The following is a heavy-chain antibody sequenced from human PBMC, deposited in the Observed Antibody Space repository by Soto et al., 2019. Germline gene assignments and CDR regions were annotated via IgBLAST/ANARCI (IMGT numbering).Heavy chain of an antibody. D-gene: IGHD2-2*02. CDR2: IIPIFGTA. V-gene: IGHV1-69*13. CDR1: GGTFSSYA. Sequence: SVKVSCKASGGTFSSYAISWVRQAPGQGLEWMGGIIPIFGTANYAQKFQGRVTITADESTSTAYMELSSLRSEDTAVYYCARGGGLDIVVVPAAISDYYYYGMDVWGQGTTVTVSS. CDR3: ARGGGLDIVVVPAAISDYYYYGMDV. J-gene: IGHJ6*02.